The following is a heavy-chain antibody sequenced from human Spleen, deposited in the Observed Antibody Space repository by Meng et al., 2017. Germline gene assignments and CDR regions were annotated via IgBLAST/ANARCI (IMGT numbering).Heavy chain of an antibody. Sequence: VRLVESGGGLVQPGGSLRLSCAASGFTFRSYWMHWVRQAPGKGLVWVSRINSDGSNTRYADSVKGRFTISRDNAKNTLYLQMNSLRAEDTAVYYCARTDYGDYVRGDYWGQGTLVTVSS. V-gene: IGHV3-74*01. CDR3: ARTDYGDYVRGDY. J-gene: IGHJ4*02. CDR2: INSDGSNT. CDR1: GFTFRSYW. D-gene: IGHD4-17*01.